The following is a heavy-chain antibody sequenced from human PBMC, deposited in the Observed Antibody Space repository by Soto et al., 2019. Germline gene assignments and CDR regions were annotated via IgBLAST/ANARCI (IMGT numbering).Heavy chain of an antibody. Sequence: SETLSLTCAVYCGSFHGYYWRCIRQPPGKGLEGIGEINHRGSAYYNPTFKIRVSISVDTSKNQMSLQLSSVSAADTSVYYCAKGPQAGYCDSGTFYSSVPWGQGTLVTVSS. V-gene: IGHV4-34*01. CDR2: INHRGSA. J-gene: IGHJ5*02. CDR3: AKGPQAGYCDSGTFYSSVP. D-gene: IGHD3-10*01. CDR1: CGSFHGYY.